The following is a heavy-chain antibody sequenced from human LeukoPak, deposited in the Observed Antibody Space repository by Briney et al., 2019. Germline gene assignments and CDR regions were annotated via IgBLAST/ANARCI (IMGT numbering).Heavy chain of an antibody. CDR2: IYYSGST. CDR1: GGSISSYY. J-gene: IGHJ4*02. Sequence: SETLSLTCTVSGGSISSYYWGWIRQPPGKGLEWIGSIYYSGSTYYNPSLKSRVTISVDTSKNQFSLKLSSVTAADTAVYYCARDGRKDSSGYAFWGQGTLVTVSS. D-gene: IGHD3-22*01. CDR3: ARDGRKDSSGYAF. V-gene: IGHV4-39*07.